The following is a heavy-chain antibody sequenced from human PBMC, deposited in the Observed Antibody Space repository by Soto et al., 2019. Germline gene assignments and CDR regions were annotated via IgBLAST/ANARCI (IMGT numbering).Heavy chain of an antibody. CDR2: IYHSGST. J-gene: IGHJ4*02. Sequence: LQLQESGSGLVKPSQTLSLTCAVSGGSISSGGYSWSWIRQPPGKGLEWIGYIYHSGSTYYNPSIKSPVTISVDRSKNQFSLKLSCVTAADTAVYYCARVVCSGRSCYHDYWGKGTLVPVSS. V-gene: IGHV4-30-2*01. CDR3: ARVVCSGRSCYHDY. D-gene: IGHD2-15*01. CDR1: GGSISSGGYS.